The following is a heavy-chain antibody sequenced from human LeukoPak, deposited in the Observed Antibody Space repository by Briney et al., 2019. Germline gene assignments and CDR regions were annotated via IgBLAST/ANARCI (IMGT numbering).Heavy chain of an antibody. CDR1: VGSISSCC. J-gene: IGHJ3*02. V-gene: IGHV4-59*01. D-gene: IGHD3-3*01. CDR2: LYYSGST. Sequence: SETLSLTCSVSVGSISSCCWSWIRQPPGKGLEWIGYLYYSGSTNSNPSLKSRVTMSVDTSKNQFSLKLRSVTAADTAVYYSATWSSGISNAFDIWGQGTMVTVSS. CDR3: ATWSSGISNAFDI.